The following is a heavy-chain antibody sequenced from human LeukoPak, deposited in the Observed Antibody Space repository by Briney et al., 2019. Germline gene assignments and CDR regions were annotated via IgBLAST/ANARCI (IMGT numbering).Heavy chain of an antibody. CDR1: GFTFSSYW. CDR3: ARDLGSWYRYYFDY. Sequence: PGGSLRLSCAASGFTFSSYWMSWVRQAPGKGLEWVSNIKQDGSEKYYVDSVKGRFTISRDNAKNSLYLQMNSLRAEDTAVYYCARDLGSWYRYYFDYWGQGTLVTVSS. V-gene: IGHV3-7*01. CDR2: IKQDGSEK. J-gene: IGHJ4*02. D-gene: IGHD6-13*01.